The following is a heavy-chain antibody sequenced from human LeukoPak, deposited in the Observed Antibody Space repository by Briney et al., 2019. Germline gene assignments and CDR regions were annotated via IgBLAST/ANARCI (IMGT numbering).Heavy chain of an antibody. D-gene: IGHD1-1*01. Sequence: GSSVKVSCKASGGTFSSYAISWVRQAPGQGLEWMGGISPSFGTANYAQKFQSRVTITTDESTSTAYMELSSLRSEDTAVYYCARDLGKSQRGYFDYWGQGTLVTVSS. V-gene: IGHV1-69*05. CDR2: ISPSFGTA. CDR3: ARDLGKSQRGYFDY. CDR1: GGTFSSYA. J-gene: IGHJ4*02.